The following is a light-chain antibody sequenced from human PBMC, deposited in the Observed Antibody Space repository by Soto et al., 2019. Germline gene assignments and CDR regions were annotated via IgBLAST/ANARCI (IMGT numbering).Light chain of an antibody. V-gene: IGKV3-15*01. J-gene: IGKJ1*01. Sequence: EIVMTQSPATLSVSPGERATLSCRASQSVSSNLAWYQHKPGQAPRLLIYGASTRATGIPARFSDSRSGTEFTLPIISLQSEDFAIYYCQQYNNWPWTFGQGTKIEIK. CDR2: GAS. CDR3: QQYNNWPWT. CDR1: QSVSSN.